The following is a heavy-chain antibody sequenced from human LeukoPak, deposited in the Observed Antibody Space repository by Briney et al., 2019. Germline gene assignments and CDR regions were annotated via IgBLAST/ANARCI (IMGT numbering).Heavy chain of an antibody. CDR3: ARDPDYFKIAAAGHEGY. J-gene: IGHJ4*02. CDR1: GYTFTGYY. Sequence: ASVKVSCKASGYTFTGYYMHWARRAPGQGLEWMGWINPNSGGTNYAQKFQGRVTMTRDTSISTAYMELSRLRSDDTAVYYCARDPDYFKIAAAGHEGYWGQGTLVTVSS. V-gene: IGHV1-2*02. D-gene: IGHD6-13*01. CDR2: INPNSGGT.